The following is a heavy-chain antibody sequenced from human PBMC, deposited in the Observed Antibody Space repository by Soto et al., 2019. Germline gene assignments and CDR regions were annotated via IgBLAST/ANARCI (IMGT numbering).Heavy chain of an antibody. CDR2: ISPIFGTS. D-gene: IGHD3-3*01. CDR3: VGGKMSEIATIWRGKWFAP. V-gene: IGHV1-69*01. CDR1: GGTFNNHA. J-gene: IGHJ5*02. Sequence: QVQLVQSGAEVKNPVSSVKVSCKASGGTFNNHAINWVRQAPGQGLEWMGGISPIFGTSYYAQKFQGRATITTDESTRTAYMELISLRSEDTAVYYCVGGKMSEIATIWRGKWFAPWGQGTLVTVSS.